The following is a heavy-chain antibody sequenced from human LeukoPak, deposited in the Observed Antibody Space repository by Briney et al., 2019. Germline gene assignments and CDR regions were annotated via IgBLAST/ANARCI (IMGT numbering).Heavy chain of an antibody. CDR1: GYTFTSYG. J-gene: IGHJ3*02. D-gene: IGHD3-9*01. CDR3: ARVHYDILTGDAFDI. CDR2: ISAYNGNT. V-gene: IGHV1-18*01. Sequence: GASVKVSCKASGYTFTSYGISWVRQAPGQGLEWMGWISAYNGNTNYAQKLQGRVTMTTDTSTSTAYMELRSLRSDDTAVYYCARVHYDILTGDAFDIWGQGTMVTVSS.